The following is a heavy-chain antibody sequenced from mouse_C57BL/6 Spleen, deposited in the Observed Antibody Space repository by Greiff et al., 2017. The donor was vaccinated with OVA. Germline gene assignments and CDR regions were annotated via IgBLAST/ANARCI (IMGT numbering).Heavy chain of an antibody. V-gene: IGHV1-55*01. J-gene: IGHJ1*03. D-gene: IGHD4-1*01. CDR3: ARKLTGTGWYFDV. CDR2: IYPGSGST. Sequence: VQLQQSGAELVKPGASVKMSCKASGYTFTSYWITWVKQRPGQGLEWIGDIYPGSGSTNYNEKFKSKATLTVDTSSSTAYMQLSSLTSEDSAVYYCARKLTGTGWYFDVWGTGTTVTVSS. CDR1: GYTFTSYW.